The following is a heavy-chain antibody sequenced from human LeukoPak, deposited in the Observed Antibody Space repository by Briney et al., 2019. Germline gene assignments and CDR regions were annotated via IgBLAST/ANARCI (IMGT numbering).Heavy chain of an antibody. J-gene: IGHJ2*01. V-gene: IGHV4-31*03. CDR1: GGSITSGGYY. Sequence: SQTLSLTCTASGGSITSGGYYWSWIRQHPGKGLEWIGCIYYSGGTYYNPSLQSRITISVDTSENQFSLKLSSVTAADTAVYYCARVRGIAAAYWYFDLWGRGTLVTVSS. CDR2: IYYSGGT. CDR3: ARVRGIAAAYWYFDL. D-gene: IGHD6-25*01.